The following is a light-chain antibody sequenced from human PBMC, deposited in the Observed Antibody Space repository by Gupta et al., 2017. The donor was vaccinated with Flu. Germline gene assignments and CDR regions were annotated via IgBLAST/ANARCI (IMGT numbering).Light chain of an antibody. CDR3: QSFDTSLNDYV. CDR2: ENK. Sequence: QSVLTQPPSVSGAPGQRVTISCTGSSSDIGAGYGVHWYQQLPGAAPKLLIYENKYRPSGVPDRFSGSKSGTSASLAIPGLQAEDEADYYCQSFDTSLNDYVFGTGTTVTVL. V-gene: IGLV1-40*01. CDR1: SSDIGAGYG. J-gene: IGLJ1*01.